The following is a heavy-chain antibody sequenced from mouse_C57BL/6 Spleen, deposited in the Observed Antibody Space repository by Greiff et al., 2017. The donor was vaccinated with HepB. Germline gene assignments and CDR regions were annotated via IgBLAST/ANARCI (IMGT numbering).Heavy chain of an antibody. CDR2: ISGGGGNT. Sequence: EVQLVESGGGLVKPGGSLKLSCAASGFTFSSYTMSWVRQTPEKRLEWVATISGGGGNTYYPDSVKGRFTISRDNAKNTLYLQMSSLRSEDTALYYCARHEIYYYGRNYAMDYWGQGTSVTVSS. D-gene: IGHD1-1*01. J-gene: IGHJ4*01. V-gene: IGHV5-9*01. CDR3: ARHEIYYYGRNYAMDY. CDR1: GFTFSSYT.